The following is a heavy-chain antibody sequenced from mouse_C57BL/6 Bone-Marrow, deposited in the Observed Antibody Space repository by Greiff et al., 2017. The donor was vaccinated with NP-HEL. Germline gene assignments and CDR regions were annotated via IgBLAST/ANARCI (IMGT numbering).Heavy chain of an antibody. CDR3: VRGPDYGNLWYFDV. J-gene: IGHJ1*03. CDR2: IRSKSSNYAT. V-gene: IGHV10-3*01. D-gene: IGHD2-1*01. CDR1: GFTFNTYA. Sequence: EVMLVESGGGLVQPKGSLKLSCAASGFTFNTYAMHWVRQAPGKGLEWVARIRSKSSNYATYYADSVKDRFTISRDDSQSMLYLQMNNLKTEDTAMYYCVRGPDYGNLWYFDVWGTGTTVTVSS.